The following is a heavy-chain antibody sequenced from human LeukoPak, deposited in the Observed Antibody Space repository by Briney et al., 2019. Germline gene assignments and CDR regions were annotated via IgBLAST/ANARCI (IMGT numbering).Heavy chain of an antibody. D-gene: IGHD5-24*01. J-gene: IGHJ4*02. CDR1: GFIFSKYA. CDR2: IHDRN. CDR3: AKDQPTDGYNAI. V-gene: IGHV3-23*01. Sequence: GGSLRLSCAASGFIFSKYAMSWLRQAPEKGLEWVSTIHDRNYYADSVRGRFTISRDNSRSTLYLQMDNLRAEDTAIYYCAKDQPTDGYNAIWGRGTLVTASS.